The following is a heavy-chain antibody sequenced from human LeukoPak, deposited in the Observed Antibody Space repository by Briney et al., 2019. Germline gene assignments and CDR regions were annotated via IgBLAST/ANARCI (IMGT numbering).Heavy chain of an antibody. CDR2: IRSKAYGGTT. CDR3: TREGYYDSSGYYYGYYFDY. CDR1: GFTFRDYT. V-gene: IGHV3-49*04. D-gene: IGHD3-22*01. Sequence: GGSLRLSCTASGFTFRDYTMSWVRQAPGKGLEWVGFIRSKAYGGTTEYAASVKGRFTISRDDSKSIAYLQMNSLKTEDTAVYYCTREGYYDSSGYYYGYYFDYWGQGTLVTVSS. J-gene: IGHJ4*02.